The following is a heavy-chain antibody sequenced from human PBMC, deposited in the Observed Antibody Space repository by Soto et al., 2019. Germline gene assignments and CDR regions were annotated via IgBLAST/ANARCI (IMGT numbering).Heavy chain of an antibody. Sequence: PSETLSLTCSVSADAISNFYWSWIRQTPGRGLEWIGCVHERGSTDYNPPLKGRVNISLRTPKSQFSLGLRSATAADTATYYRARGTRALITSFFADWGHGMPVTVSS. V-gene: IGHV4-59*03. J-gene: IGHJ4*01. CDR1: ADAISNFY. D-gene: IGHD1-20*01. CDR3: ARGTRALITSFFAD. CDR2: VHERGST.